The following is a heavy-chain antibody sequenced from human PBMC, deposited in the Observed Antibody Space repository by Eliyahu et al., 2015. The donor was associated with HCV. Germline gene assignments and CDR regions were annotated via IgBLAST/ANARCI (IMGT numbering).Heavy chain of an antibody. CDR2: ISQSGST. D-gene: IGHD2-2*01. V-gene: IGHV4-34*01. CDR3: ARDLLGYCSSSRCLAEYFQH. Sequence: QVQLQQWGAGLLKPSETLSLTCAVYGGSFGGYYWSWIRQSPGKGLEWIGEISQSGSTSYNPSLKGRVTMSVDTSKNQFSLKLYSMTAADTAVYYCARDLLGYCSSSRCLAEYFQHWGQGTPVTVSS. CDR1: GGSFGGYY. J-gene: IGHJ1*01.